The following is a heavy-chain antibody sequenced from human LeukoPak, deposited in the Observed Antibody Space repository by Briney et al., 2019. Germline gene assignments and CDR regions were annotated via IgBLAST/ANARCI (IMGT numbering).Heavy chain of an antibody. Sequence: PSETLSLTCTVSGGSISSYYWSWIRQPPGKGLEWIGYIYYSGSTNYNPSLKSRVTISVDTSKNHFSLKLSSVTAADTAVYYCARDGGYSSSWPYYYYGMDVWGQGTTVTVSS. CDR3: ARDGGYSSSWPYYYYGMDV. CDR1: GGSISSYY. CDR2: IYYSGST. V-gene: IGHV4-59*01. J-gene: IGHJ6*02. D-gene: IGHD6-13*01.